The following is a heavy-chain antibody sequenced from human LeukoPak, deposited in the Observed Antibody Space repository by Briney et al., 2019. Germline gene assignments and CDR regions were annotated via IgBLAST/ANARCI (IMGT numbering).Heavy chain of an antibody. CDR1: GFTFSSYS. V-gene: IGHV3-21*01. CDR3: ARGQTPMVRGVGIDY. J-gene: IGHJ4*02. CDR2: ISSSSSYI. D-gene: IGHD3-10*01. Sequence: RGSLRLSCAASGFTFSSYSMNWVRQAPGKGLEWVSSISSSSSYIYYADSVKGRFTISRDNAKNSLYLQMNSLRAEDTAVYYCARGQTPMVRGVGIDYWGQGTLVTVSS.